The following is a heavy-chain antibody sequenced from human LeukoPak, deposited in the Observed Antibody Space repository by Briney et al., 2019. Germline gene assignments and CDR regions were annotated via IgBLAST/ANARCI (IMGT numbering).Heavy chain of an antibody. CDR1: GGTFSGYY. J-gene: IGHJ4*02. CDR3: ARARGTEAIDY. Sequence: NSSETLSLTCAVYGGTFSGYYWSWIRQPPGKGLEWIGDIDHSGSANYNPSLKSRVTTPVDTSKNQFSLKVSSVTAADTAAYYCARARGTEAIDYWGQGTLVTVFS. D-gene: IGHD6-25*01. CDR2: IDHSGSA. V-gene: IGHV4-34*01.